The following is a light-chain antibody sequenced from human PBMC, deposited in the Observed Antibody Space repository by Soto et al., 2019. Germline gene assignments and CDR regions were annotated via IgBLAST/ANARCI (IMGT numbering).Light chain of an antibody. Sequence: QTVVTQPPSVSGALGQRVTISCTGSGRNSGAGYDVHWYQQLPGTAPKVVIYGNKIRPSGVPDRFSGSKSGTSASLAITGLQAEDEAEYYCQSFDAGVSGYVSGPGTKLTVL. CDR2: GNK. CDR3: QSFDAGVSGYV. V-gene: IGLV1-40*01. J-gene: IGLJ1*01. CDR1: GRNSGAGYD.